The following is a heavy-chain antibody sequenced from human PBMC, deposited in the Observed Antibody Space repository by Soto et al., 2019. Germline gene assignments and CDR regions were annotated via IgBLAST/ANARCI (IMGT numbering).Heavy chain of an antibody. D-gene: IGHD3-16*02. V-gene: IGHV3-23*01. CDR1: GFTFSSFA. CDR3: AKAHGELSLLIDY. J-gene: IGHJ4*02. CDR2: INWNGGST. Sequence: PGGSLRLSCAVSGFTFSSFAMTWVRLAPGKGLEWVSGINWNGGSTGYADSVKGRFTISRDNSKNTLYLQMNSLRAEDTAVYYCAKAHGELSLLIDYWGQGTLVTVSS.